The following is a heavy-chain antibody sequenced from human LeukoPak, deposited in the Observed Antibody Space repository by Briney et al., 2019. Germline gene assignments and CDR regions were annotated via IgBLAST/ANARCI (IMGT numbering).Heavy chain of an antibody. CDR1: GYTFTNSY. Sequence: ASVKVSCKASGYTFTNSYIHWVRQAPGQVLEWMGLINPDGGNTNYAQNFQGRVTLTRDTSTSTVYMELSSLRAEDTAVYYCAKDFVDTAMVPFGLVDYWGQGTLVTVSS. J-gene: IGHJ4*02. V-gene: IGHV1-46*01. D-gene: IGHD5-18*01. CDR3: AKDFVDTAMVPFGLVDY. CDR2: INPDGGNT.